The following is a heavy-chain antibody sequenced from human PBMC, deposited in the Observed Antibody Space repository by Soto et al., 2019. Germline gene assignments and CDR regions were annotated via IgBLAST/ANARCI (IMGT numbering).Heavy chain of an antibody. CDR2: ISYDGSNK. Sequence: PGGSLRLSCAASGFTFSSYGMHWVRQAPGKGLEWVAVISYDGSNKYYADSVKGRFTISRDNSKNTLYLQMNSLRAEDTAVYYCAKAGGSTYYYYMDVWGKGTTVTVSS. V-gene: IGHV3-30*18. CDR3: AKAGGSTYYYYMDV. J-gene: IGHJ6*03. CDR1: GFTFSSYG. D-gene: IGHD3-10*01.